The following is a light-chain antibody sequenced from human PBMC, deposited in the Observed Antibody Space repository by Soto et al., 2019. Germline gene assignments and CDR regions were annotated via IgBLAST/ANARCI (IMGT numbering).Light chain of an antibody. Sequence: QPVLTQSPSASASLGASVKLTCTLSSGHSSYAIAWHQQHPEKGPRYLMKLNSAGSHSKGDGIPDLFSGSSSGAERYLTISSLQSEDEADYYCQTWGTGIQVFGGGTKLTVL. V-gene: IGLV4-69*01. CDR1: SGHSSYA. CDR3: QTWGTGIQV. CDR2: LNSAGSH. J-gene: IGLJ2*01.